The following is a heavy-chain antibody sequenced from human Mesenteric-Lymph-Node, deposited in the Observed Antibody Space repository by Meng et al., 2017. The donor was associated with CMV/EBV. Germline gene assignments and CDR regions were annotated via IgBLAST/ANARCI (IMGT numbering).Heavy chain of an antibody. CDR3: AKDTASTYYTALDY. D-gene: IGHD1-26*01. V-gene: IGHV3-23*01. Sequence: GESLKISCAASGFTFSSYAMSWVRQAPGKGLEWVSAISGSGGSTYYADSVKGRFTISRDNAKNSLYLQIHSLRPEDTALYYCAKDTASTYYTALDYWGQGTPVTVSS. CDR1: GFTFSSYA. CDR2: ISGSGGST. J-gene: IGHJ4*02.